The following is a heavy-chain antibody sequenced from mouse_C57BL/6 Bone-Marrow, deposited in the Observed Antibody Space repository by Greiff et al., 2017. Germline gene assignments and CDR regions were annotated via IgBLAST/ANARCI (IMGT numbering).Heavy chain of an antibody. V-gene: IGHV14-4*01. J-gene: IGHJ2*01. Sequence: EVQLVESGAELVRPGASVKLSCTASGFNFKDDYMHWVKQRPEQGLEWIGWIDPENGDTEYASKFQGKATITADTSSNTAYLQLSSLTSEDTAVYYSTTFALYDGYCPYYFDYWGQGTTLTVSS. CDR2: IDPENGDT. CDR1: GFNFKDDY. D-gene: IGHD2-3*01. CDR3: TTFALYDGYCPYYFDY.